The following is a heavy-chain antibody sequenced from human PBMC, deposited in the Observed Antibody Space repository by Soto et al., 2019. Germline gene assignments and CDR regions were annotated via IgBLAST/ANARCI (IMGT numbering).Heavy chain of an antibody. V-gene: IGHV3-21*01. Sequence: AESLSLSCLVSVFSFSSHSMNWVRQVPGQGLEWVSYISSSSSYIYYAASMKDRNTTSRDNAKNSLYLQMNSLRAEYTAVYYCARAESYYDFWSGSSPPHWFDPWGQGTLVTVSS. J-gene: IGHJ5*02. CDR3: ARAESYYDFWSGSSPPHWFDP. D-gene: IGHD3-3*01. CDR1: VFSFSSHS. CDR2: ISSSSSYI.